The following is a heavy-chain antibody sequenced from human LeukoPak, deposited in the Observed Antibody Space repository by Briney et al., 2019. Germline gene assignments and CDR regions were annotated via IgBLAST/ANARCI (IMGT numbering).Heavy chain of an antibody. J-gene: IGHJ4*02. CDR3: ARVLSGMGSG. V-gene: IGHV3-7*01. Sequence: TGGSLRLSCAASGFSPSSYWMTWVRQAPGKGLEWVANIKQDGSEKNYVDSVKGRFTISRDNAKNSLYLQMNSLRAEDTAVYYCARVLSGMGSGWGQGTLVTVSS. D-gene: IGHD3-10*01. CDR1: GFSPSSYW. CDR2: IKQDGSEK.